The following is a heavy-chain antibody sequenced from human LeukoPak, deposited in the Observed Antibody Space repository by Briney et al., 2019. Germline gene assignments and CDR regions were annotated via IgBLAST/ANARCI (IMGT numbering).Heavy chain of an antibody. D-gene: IGHD3-9*01. CDR2: IYYSGST. CDR3: ARAPRYYDILTGYQTPFDY. V-gene: IGHV4-61*01. J-gene: IGHJ4*02. CDR1: GGSVSSGSYY. Sequence: PSETLSLTCTVSGGSVSSGSYYWSWNRQPPGKGLEWIGYIYYSGSTNYNPSLKSRVTISVDTSKNQFSLKLSSVTAADTAVYYCARAPRYYDILTGYQTPFDYWGQGTLVTVSS.